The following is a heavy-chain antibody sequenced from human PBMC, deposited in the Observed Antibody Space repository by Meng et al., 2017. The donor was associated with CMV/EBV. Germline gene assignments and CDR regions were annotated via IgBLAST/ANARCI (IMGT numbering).Heavy chain of an antibody. CDR3: AKDRVGAQGYYFDY. Sequence: GESLKISCAASGFTVSSNYMSWVRQAPGKGLEWVSVIYSGGSTYYADSVKGRFTISRDNSKNTLYLQMNSLRAEDTAVYYCAKDRVGAQGYYFDYWGQGTLVTVSS. J-gene: IGHJ4*02. D-gene: IGHD1-26*01. V-gene: IGHV3-53*01. CDR1: GFTVSSNY. CDR2: IYSGGST.